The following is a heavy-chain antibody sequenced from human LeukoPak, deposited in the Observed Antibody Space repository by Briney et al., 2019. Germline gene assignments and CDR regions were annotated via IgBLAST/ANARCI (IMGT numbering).Heavy chain of an antibody. CDR1: GFNFNYYG. V-gene: IGHV3-64*01. Sequence: GGSLRLSCAASGFNFNYYGMHWVRQAPGKGLEHVSAISKNGGSTYYANFLKGRFTISRDNSKNTLYLQMGSLTSEDTAVYYCATDGTYCGDDSYSGWGGWFGPWGQGTLVTVSS. CDR2: ISKNGGST. CDR3: ATDGTYCGDDSYSGWGGWFGP. J-gene: IGHJ5*02. D-gene: IGHD2-21*02.